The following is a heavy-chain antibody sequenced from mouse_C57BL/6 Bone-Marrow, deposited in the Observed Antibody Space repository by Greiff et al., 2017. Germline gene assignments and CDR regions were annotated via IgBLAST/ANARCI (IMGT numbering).Heavy chain of an antibody. D-gene: IGHD1-1*01. V-gene: IGHV1-82*01. Sequence: VKLMESGPELVKPGASVKISCKASGYAFSSSWMNWVKQRPGKGLEWIGRIYPGDGDTNYNGKFKGKATLTADKSSSTAYMQLSSLTSEDSAVYLCARGDYCGLYWGQGTTLTVSS. CDR2: IYPGDGDT. CDR1: GYAFSSSW. J-gene: IGHJ2*01. CDR3: ARGDYCGLY.